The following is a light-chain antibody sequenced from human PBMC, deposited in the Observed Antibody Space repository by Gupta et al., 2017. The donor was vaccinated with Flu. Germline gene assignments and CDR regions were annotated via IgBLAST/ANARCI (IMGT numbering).Light chain of an antibody. J-gene: IGLJ1*01. CDR3: SSFTSTSTLV. V-gene: IGLV2-14*01. CDR1: TSDIGSYNS. CDR2: DVY. Sequence: QSALTQPASVSGSPGQSITISCTGTTSDIGSYNSVSWYQHHPGKAPRLIIFDVYDRPSGVSNRFSGSKSGNTASLTTSGLQTEDEADYYCSSFTSTSTLVFGTGTRVNVL.